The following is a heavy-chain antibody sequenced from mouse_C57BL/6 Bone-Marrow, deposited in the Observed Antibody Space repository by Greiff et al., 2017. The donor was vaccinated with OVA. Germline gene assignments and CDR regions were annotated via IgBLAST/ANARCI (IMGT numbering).Heavy chain of an antibody. CDR3: TLGWFFFAY. D-gene: IGHD2-3*01. J-gene: IGHJ3*01. Sequence: EVQGVESGGGLVQPGGSMKLSCVASGFTFSNYWMNWVRQYPEKGLEWVAQIRLKSDNYATHYAESVKGRFTISRYDSKSSVYLQMNNLRAEDTGIYYCTLGWFFFAYWGQGTLVTVSA. V-gene: IGHV6-3*01. CDR1: GFTFSNYW. CDR2: IRLKSDNYAT.